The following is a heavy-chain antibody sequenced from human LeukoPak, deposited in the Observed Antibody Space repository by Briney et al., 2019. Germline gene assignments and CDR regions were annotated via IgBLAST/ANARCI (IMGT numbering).Heavy chain of an antibody. D-gene: IGHD3-10*01. CDR3: AYRRDTIYYRYRYWFAP. Sequence: ESGPTLVKPTQTLTLTCTFSGFSLTTSRVGMGWFRQPPGKLPEWLPLLNWNDEKVYSPSLQSRLTITKDTSNNQVTLTLTNVDPVDTATYYCAYRRDTIYYRYRYWFAPWGQGTLVTVSS. CDR1: GFSLTTSRVG. V-gene: IGHV2-5*01. J-gene: IGHJ5*02. CDR2: LNWNDEK.